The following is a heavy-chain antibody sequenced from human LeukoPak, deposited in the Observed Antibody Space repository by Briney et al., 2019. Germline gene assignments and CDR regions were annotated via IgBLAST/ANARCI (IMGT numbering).Heavy chain of an antibody. CDR2: ISSRNI. CDR3: ARGKEPVAGSLSHFDY. CDR1: GFTFSSYG. Sequence: GGSLRLSCAVSGFTFSSYGMSWVRQAPGKGLEWVSSISSRNIDYADSLKGRFTISRDNAKNSLYLQMNSLRAEDTAVYYCARGKEPVAGSLSHFDYWGQGTLVTVSS. V-gene: IGHV3-21*01. J-gene: IGHJ4*02. D-gene: IGHD6-19*01.